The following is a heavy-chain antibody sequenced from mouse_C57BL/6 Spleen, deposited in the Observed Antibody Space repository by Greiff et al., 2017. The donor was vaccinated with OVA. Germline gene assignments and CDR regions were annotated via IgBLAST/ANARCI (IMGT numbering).Heavy chain of an antibody. CDR1: GYSFTGYY. Sequence: EVQLQQSGPELVKPGASVKISCKASGYSFTGYYMNWVKQSPEQSLEWIGEINPSTGGTTYNQKFKAKATLTVDKSSSTAYMQLKSLTSEDSAVYYCARRDFDYWGQGTTLTVSS. CDR2: INPSTGGT. CDR3: ARRDFDY. V-gene: IGHV1-42*01. J-gene: IGHJ2*01.